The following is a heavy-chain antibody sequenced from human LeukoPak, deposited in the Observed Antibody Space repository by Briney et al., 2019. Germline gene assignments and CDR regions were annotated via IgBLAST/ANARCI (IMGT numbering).Heavy chain of an antibody. V-gene: IGHV3-9*01. D-gene: IGHD5-18*01. CDR1: GFTFDDYA. CDR3: ARGGYSYGYGVDYYYYYGMDV. CDR2: ISWNSGSI. J-gene: IGHJ6*02. Sequence: PGRSLRLSCAASGFTFDDYAMHWVRQAPGKGLEWVSGISWNSGSIGYADSVKGRFTISRDNAKNSLYLQMNSLRAEDTALYYCARGGYSYGYGVDYYYYYGMDVWGQGTTVTVSS.